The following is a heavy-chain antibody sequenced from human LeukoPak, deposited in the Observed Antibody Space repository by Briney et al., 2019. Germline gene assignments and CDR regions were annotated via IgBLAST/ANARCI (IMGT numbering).Heavy chain of an antibody. CDR3: ARGGGIVVPAVSDAFDI. D-gene: IGHD2-2*01. Sequence: SETLSLTCTVSGGSISSYYWSWIRQPPGKGLEWIGYIYYSGSTNYNPSLKSRVTISVDTSKNQFSLKLSSVTAADTAVYYCARGGGIVVPAVSDAFDIWGQGTMVTVSS. J-gene: IGHJ3*02. V-gene: IGHV4-59*01. CDR1: GGSISSYY. CDR2: IYYSGST.